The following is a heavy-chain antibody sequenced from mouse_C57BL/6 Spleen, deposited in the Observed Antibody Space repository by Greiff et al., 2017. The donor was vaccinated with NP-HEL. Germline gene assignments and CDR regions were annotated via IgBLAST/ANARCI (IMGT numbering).Heavy chain of an antibody. V-gene: IGHV5-4*03. Sequence: EVNLVESGGGLVKPGGSLKLSCAASGFTFSSYAMSWVRQTPEKRLEWVATISDGGSYTYYPDNVKGRFTISRDNAKNNLYLQMSHLKSEDTAMYYCARGNYVFAYWGQGTLVTVSA. CDR2: ISDGGSYT. CDR1: GFTFSSYA. D-gene: IGHD2-1*01. CDR3: ARGNYVFAY. J-gene: IGHJ3*01.